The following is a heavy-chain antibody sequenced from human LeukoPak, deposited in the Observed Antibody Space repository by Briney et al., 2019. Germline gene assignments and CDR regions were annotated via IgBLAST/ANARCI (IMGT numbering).Heavy chain of an antibody. CDR3: AKDHARGYYYDSSGYPY. D-gene: IGHD3-22*01. CDR2: ISGSGGST. CDR1: GFTFSSYA. V-gene: IGHV3-23*01. J-gene: IGHJ4*02. Sequence: GGSLRLSCAASGFTFSSYAMSWVRQAPGKGLEWVSAISGSGGSTYYADSVKGRFTISRDNSKNTLYLQMNSLRAEDTAVYYCAKDHARGYYYDSSGYPYWGQGTLVTVSS.